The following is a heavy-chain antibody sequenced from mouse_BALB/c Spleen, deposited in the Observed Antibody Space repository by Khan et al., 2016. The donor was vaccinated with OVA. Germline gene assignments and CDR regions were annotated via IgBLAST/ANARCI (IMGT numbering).Heavy chain of an antibody. CDR3: TRRNWDVAWFAY. CDR1: GYTFTSYW. D-gene: IGHD4-1*01. J-gene: IGHJ3*01. V-gene: IGHV1-5*01. Sequence: EVQLQQSGTVLARPGASVKMSCKASGYTFTSYWMHWVKQRPGQGLEWIGDIYPGNTDTNYNQKFKGKAKLTAVTSTSTAYMELYSLTNEDSAVYSCTRRNWDVAWFAYWGQGTLVTVSA. CDR2: IYPGNTDT.